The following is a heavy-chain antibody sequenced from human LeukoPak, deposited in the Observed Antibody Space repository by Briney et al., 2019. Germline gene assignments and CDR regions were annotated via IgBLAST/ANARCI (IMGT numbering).Heavy chain of an antibody. J-gene: IGHJ4*02. V-gene: IGHV3-30*04. CDR1: GFTFSSYA. CDR2: ISNDGSNK. Sequence: GGSLRLSCAASGFTFSSYAMHWVRQAPGKGLEWVAVISNDGSNKYYADSVKGRFTISRDNSKNTLYLQMNSLRAEDTAVYYCARIAADGTLLGEMDYWGQGTLVTVSS. CDR3: ARIAADGTLLGEMDY. D-gene: IGHD6-13*01.